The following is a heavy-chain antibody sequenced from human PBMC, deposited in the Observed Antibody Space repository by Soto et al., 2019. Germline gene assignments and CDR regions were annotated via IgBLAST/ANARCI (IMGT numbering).Heavy chain of an antibody. CDR3: ARDESSSSWYLAFDI. Sequence: GASVKVSCKASGGTFSSYTISWVRQAPRQGLEWMGRIIPILGIANYAQKFQGRVTITADKSTSTAYMELSSLRSEDTAVYYCARDESSSSWYLAFDIWGQGTMVTVSS. CDR2: IIPILGIA. CDR1: GGTFSSYT. D-gene: IGHD6-13*01. V-gene: IGHV1-69*04. J-gene: IGHJ3*02.